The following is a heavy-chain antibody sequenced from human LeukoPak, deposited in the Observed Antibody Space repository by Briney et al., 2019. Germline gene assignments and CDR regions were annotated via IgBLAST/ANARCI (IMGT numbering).Heavy chain of an antibody. D-gene: IGHD3-3*01. CDR1: GYTFTSYG. CDR3: ARDGVLISIFGVVIGRLDY. J-gene: IGHJ4*02. V-gene: IGHV1-18*01. CDR2: ISAYNGNT. Sequence: ASVKVSCKASGYTFTSYGISWVRQAPGQGLEWMGWISAYNGNTNYAQKLQGRVTMTTDTPTSTAYMELRSLRSDDTAVYYCARDGVLISIFGVVIGRLDYWGQGTLVTVSS.